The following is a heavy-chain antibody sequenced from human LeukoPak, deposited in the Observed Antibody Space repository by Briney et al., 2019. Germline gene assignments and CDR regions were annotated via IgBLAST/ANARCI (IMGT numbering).Heavy chain of an antibody. J-gene: IGHJ6*02. Sequence: GGSLRLSCAASGFTFSSYWMHWVRQAPGKGLEWVSSISSSSSYIYYADSVKGRFTISRDNAKNSLYLQMNSLRAEDTAVYYCARENYYDSSGYRLIYGMDVWGQGTTVTVSS. CDR2: ISSSSSYI. CDR1: GFTFSSYW. D-gene: IGHD3-22*01. V-gene: IGHV3-21*01. CDR3: ARENYYDSSGYRLIYGMDV.